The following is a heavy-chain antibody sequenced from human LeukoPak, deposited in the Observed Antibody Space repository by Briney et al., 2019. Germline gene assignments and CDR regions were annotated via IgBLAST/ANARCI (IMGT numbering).Heavy chain of an antibody. D-gene: IGHD2-15*01. J-gene: IGHJ5*02. CDR2: IYHSGST. CDR3: ARVVVAVTGWFDP. CDR1: GDSISSGGYY. V-gene: IGHV4-30-2*01. Sequence: SQTLSLTCTVSGDSISSGGYYWSWIRQPPGKGLEWIGYIYHSGSTYYNPSLKSRVTISVDRSKNQSSLKLSSVTAADTAVYYCARVVVAVTGWFDPWGQGTLVTVSS.